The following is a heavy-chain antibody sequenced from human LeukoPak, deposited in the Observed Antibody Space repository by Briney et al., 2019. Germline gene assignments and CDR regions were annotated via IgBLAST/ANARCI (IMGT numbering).Heavy chain of an antibody. CDR1: GFTVSSNY. V-gene: IGHV3-53*01. CDR3: ARVKQWQRDFDY. CDR2: IYSGGST. D-gene: IGHD6-19*01. J-gene: IGHJ4*02. Sequence: GGSLRLSCAAFGFTVSSNYMSWVRQAPGKGLEWVSVIYSGGSTYYADSVKGRFTISRDNSKNTLYLQMNSLRAEDTAVYYCARVKQWQRDFDYWGQGTLVTVSS.